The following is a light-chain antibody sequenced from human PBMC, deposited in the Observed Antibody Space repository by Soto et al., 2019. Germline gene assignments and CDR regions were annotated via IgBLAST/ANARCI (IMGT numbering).Light chain of an antibody. CDR2: EVS. V-gene: IGLV2-14*01. Sequence: QSVLTQPPSASGSPGQSVTISCTGTSSDVSGYNYVSWYQQYPGKAPKLMIYEVSNRPSGISSRFSGSKSGNTASLTISGLQAEDEADYYCASYTSSSTSVIFGRGTKLTVL. CDR1: SSDVSGYNY. CDR3: ASYTSSSTSVI. J-gene: IGLJ2*01.